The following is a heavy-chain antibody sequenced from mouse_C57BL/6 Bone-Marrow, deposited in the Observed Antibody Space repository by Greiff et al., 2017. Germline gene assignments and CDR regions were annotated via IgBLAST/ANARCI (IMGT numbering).Heavy chain of an antibody. CDR2: ISDGGSYT. V-gene: IGHV5-4*01. J-gene: IGHJ3*01. D-gene: IGHD6-5*01. CDR1: GFTFSSYA. CDR3: ARDPISPSY. Sequence: EVQLVESGGGLVKPGGSLKLSCAASGFTFSSYAMSWVRQTPEKRLEWVATISDGGSYTYYPDNVKGRFTISRDNAKNNLYLHMSHLKSEDTAMYYCARDPISPSYWGQGTLVTVSA.